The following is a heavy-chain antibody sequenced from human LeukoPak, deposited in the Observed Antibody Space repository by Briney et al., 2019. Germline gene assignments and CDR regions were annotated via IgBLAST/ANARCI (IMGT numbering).Heavy chain of an antibody. V-gene: IGHV3/OR16-9*01. D-gene: IGHD3-10*01. CDR2: ISGNGGDI. CDR3: VRQAGRAGGQ. Sequence: PGGALRLSCAGSGFNFGGHYMSWVRQAPGKRPEGIAYISGNGGDIAHADAVKGRFTISRDNAKNSLYLQMNSLTVADTVVYYCVRQAGRAGGQWGPGNLIAVSS. CDR1: GFNFGGHY. J-gene: IGHJ4*02.